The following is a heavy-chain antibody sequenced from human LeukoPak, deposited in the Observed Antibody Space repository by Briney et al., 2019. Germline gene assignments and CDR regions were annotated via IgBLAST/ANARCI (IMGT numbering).Heavy chain of an antibody. CDR2: IYSDGTT. CDR3: AKDDPVCDY. D-gene: IGHD3-16*01. CDR1: GFTVSSNY. J-gene: IGHJ4*02. Sequence: GGSLRLSCAASGFTVSSNYMSWVRQAPGKGLEWVSVIYSDGTTYYADSVKGRFTISRDDSKSTLYLQMNSLTSDDTAVYYCAKDDPVCDYWGQGTLVTVSS. V-gene: IGHV3-53*05.